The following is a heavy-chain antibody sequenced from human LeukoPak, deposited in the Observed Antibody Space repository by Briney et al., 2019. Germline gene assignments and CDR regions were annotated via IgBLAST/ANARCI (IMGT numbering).Heavy chain of an antibody. CDR1: EFAFSDYA. V-gene: IGHV3-23*01. CDR3: ADFGSGSYIFDY. D-gene: IGHD3-10*01. CDR2: ISRNSAT. J-gene: IGHJ4*02. Sequence: QSGGSLRLSCVASEFAFSDYAMSWVRQAPGKGPEWVSTISRNSATWYADSVMGRFTISRDNSKSTLYLQMNSLRGEDTALYYCADFGSGSYIFDYWGQGSLVTVSS.